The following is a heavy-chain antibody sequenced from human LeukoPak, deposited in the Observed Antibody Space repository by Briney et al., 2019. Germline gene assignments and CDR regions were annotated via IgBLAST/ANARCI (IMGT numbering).Heavy chain of an antibody. J-gene: IGHJ4*02. CDR2: IFYSGST. D-gene: IGHD6-19*01. CDR3: ARSRGWYRLMDY. V-gene: IGHV4-39*07. Sequence: PSETLSLTCTVSGGSISTSNYYWGWIRQPPGKGLEWIGNIFYSGSTYYSPSLKSRVTISVDTSKNQFSLKLSSVTAEDTAVYYCARSRGWYRLMDYWGQGTLVTVSS. CDR1: GGSISTSNYY.